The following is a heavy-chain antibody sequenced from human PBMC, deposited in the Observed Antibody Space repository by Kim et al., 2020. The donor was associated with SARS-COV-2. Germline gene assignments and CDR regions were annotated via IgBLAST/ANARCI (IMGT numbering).Heavy chain of an antibody. Sequence: SETLSLTCAVYGGSFSGYYWSWIRQPPGKGLEWIGEINHSGSTNYNPSLKSRVTISVDTSKNQFSLKLSSVTAADTAVYYCARALTSIAAAGTVGYFDYWGQGTLVTVSS. V-gene: IGHV4-34*01. CDR3: ARALTSIAAAGTVGYFDY. CDR2: INHSGST. CDR1: GGSFSGYY. J-gene: IGHJ4*02. D-gene: IGHD6-13*01.